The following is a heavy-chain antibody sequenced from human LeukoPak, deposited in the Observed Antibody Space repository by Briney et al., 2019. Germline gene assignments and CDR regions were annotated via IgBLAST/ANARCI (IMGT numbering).Heavy chain of an antibody. J-gene: IGHJ4*02. CDR1: GFTFSNYS. Sequence: GGSLRLSCVASGFTFSNYSMNWVRQAPGKGLEWVSYIRLRSNTIYYAESVKGRFTTSRGNAKNSLYLQMNSLRAEDTAVYYCSSSTGRTTSFGYWGQGTLVTVSS. V-gene: IGHV3-48*04. CDR2: IRLRSNTI. CDR3: SSSTGRTTSFGY. D-gene: IGHD1-7*01.